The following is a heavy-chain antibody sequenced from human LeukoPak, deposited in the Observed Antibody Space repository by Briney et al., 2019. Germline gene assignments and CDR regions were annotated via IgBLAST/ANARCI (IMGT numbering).Heavy chain of an antibody. D-gene: IGHD1-26*01. J-gene: IGHJ4*02. Sequence: ASVKVSCKASGYTFTTYYMHWVRQAPGQGLEWMGIINPSGGSTSYAQKFQGRVTMTRDTSTSTVYMELSSLRSEDTAVYYCARDSPISGSYYGGLGYWGQGTLVTVSS. V-gene: IGHV1-46*01. CDR1: GYTFTTYY. CDR2: INPSGGST. CDR3: ARDSPISGSYYGGLGY.